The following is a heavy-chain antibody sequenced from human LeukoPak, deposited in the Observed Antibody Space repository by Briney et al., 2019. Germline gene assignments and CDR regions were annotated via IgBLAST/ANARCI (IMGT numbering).Heavy chain of an antibody. CDR2: IYHSGST. V-gene: IGHV4-30-2*01. J-gene: IGHJ3*02. Sequence: ASETLSLTCAVSDDSISSGGYSWSWIRQPPGKGLEWIGYIYHSGSTYYNPSLKSRVTISVDRSKNQFSLKLSSVTAADTAVYYCARVRYDFWSGYPDAFDIWGQGTMVTVSS. CDR3: ARVRYDFWSGYPDAFDI. D-gene: IGHD3-3*01. CDR1: DDSISSGGYS.